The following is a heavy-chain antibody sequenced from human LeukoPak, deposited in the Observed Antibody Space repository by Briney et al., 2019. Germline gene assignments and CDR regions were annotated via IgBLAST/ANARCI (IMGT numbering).Heavy chain of an antibody. CDR3: AKGVGATTLC. V-gene: IGHV3-30*02. Sequence: GGSLRLSCAASGFTFSSYGMHWVRQAPGKGLEWVGFIRLDGSNKLYADSVKGRFTISRDNSKNTLYLQMNSLRAEDTAVYYCAKGVGATTLCWGQGTLVTVSS. CDR1: GFTFSSYG. CDR2: IRLDGSNK. J-gene: IGHJ4*02. D-gene: IGHD1-26*01.